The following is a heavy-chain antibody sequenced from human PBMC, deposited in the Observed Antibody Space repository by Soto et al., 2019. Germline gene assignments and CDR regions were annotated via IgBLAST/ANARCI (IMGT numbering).Heavy chain of an antibody. CDR2: IDSSSTI. D-gene: IGHD7-27*01. J-gene: IGHJ3*02. CDR1: GFTFSSFG. V-gene: IGHV3-48*02. CDR3: ARDSGFAFDI. Sequence: GGSLRLSCAVSGFTFSSFGMNWVRQAPGKGLEWISFIDSSSTIDYGDSVKGRFTISRDNAKNSLYLQMDSLRDEDTAVYYCARDSGFAFDIWGQGTMVTVSS.